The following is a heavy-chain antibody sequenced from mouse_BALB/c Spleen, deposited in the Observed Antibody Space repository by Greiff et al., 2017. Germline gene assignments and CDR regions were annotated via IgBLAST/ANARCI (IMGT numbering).Heavy chain of an antibody. J-gene: IGHJ1*01. V-gene: IGHV3-8*02. D-gene: IGHD1-1*01. CDR2: ISYSGST. CDR1: GDSITSGY. CDR3: ARSITTVVEGYFDV. Sequence: EVKLVESGPSLVKPSQTLSLTCSVTGDSITSGYWNWIRKFPGNKLEYMGYISYSGSTYYNPSLKSRISITRDTSKNQYYLQLNSVTTEDTATYYCARSITTVVEGYFDVWGAGTTVTVSS.